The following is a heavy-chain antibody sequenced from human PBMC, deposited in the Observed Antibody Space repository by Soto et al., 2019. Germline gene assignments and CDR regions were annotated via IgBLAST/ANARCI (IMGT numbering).Heavy chain of an antibody. V-gene: IGHV3-23*01. D-gene: IGHD3-22*01. Sequence: GGSLRLSCAASGFTFSSYVMSWVRQAPGKGLEWVSGLSSTGVNTYYADSVKGRFTFSRDNSKNTLYLQMNSLRAEDTAVYYCAKAASSGYIWGQGTLVTVSS. CDR1: GFTFSSYV. J-gene: IGHJ4*02. CDR2: LSSTGVNT. CDR3: AKAASSGYI.